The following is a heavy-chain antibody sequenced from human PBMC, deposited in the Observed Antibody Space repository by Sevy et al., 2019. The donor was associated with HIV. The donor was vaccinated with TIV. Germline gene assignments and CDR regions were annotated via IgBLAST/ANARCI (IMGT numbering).Heavy chain of an antibody. CDR1: GFPFSSYE. CDR3: ARDLPPSATTGAHFDY. Sequence: GGSLRLSCTASGFPFSSYEMNWVRQAPGKGLEWVSYITNSGSTKYYSDSVKGRFTISRDNAKNSLYLQMNNLRAEDTAVYYCARDLPPSATTGAHFDYWGRGTLVTVSS. V-gene: IGHV3-48*03. CDR2: ITNSGSTK. J-gene: IGHJ4*02. D-gene: IGHD4-17*01.